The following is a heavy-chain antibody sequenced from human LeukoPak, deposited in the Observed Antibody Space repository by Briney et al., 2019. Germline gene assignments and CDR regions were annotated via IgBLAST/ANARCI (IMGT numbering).Heavy chain of an antibody. V-gene: IGHV3-48*01. J-gene: IGHJ4*02. Sequence: GGSLRLSCAASGFTFTSYSMNWVRQAPGKGLEWGSYISSSSSTIYYADSVKGRFTISRDNAKNSLYLQMNSLRAEDTAVYYCASLFIYQLPSHRRDYWGQGTLVTVSS. D-gene: IGHD2-2*01. CDR3: ASLFIYQLPSHRRDY. CDR1: GFTFTSYS. CDR2: ISSSSSTI.